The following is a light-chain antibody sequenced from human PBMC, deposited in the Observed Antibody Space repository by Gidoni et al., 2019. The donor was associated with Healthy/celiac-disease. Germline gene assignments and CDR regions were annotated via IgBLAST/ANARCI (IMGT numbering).Light chain of an antibody. CDR3: QQYHNWPPMYT. CDR1: ESVNSN. Sequence: ELVMTYSPVTLSVSPGERATLSCRASESVNSNLAWYQQKPGQAPRVLIYGASTRATGIPVRFSGSGSRTEFTLTISSLQSEDSAVYYCQQYHNWPPMYTFGQETKLGI. CDR2: GAS. V-gene: IGKV3-15*01. J-gene: IGKJ2*01.